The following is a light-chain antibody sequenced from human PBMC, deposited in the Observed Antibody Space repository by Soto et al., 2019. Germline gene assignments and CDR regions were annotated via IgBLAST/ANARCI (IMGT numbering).Light chain of an antibody. CDR2: RNN. Sequence: QSVLTQPPSVSGAPGQRVTISCTGSSSNIGGGYDVHWYQQLPGTAPKLLIYRNNNRPSGVPDRFSGSKSGTSASLAITGLQAEDEADYYCHSYNSSLSGSVFGGGTKVTVL. CDR3: HSYNSSLSGSV. CDR1: SSNIGGGYD. V-gene: IGLV1-40*01. J-gene: IGLJ3*02.